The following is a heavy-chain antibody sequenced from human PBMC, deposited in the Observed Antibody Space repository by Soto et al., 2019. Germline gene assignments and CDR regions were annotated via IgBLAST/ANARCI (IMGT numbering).Heavy chain of an antibody. J-gene: IGHJ6*02. D-gene: IGHD3-22*01. Sequence: PGGSLRLSCAASGFSFSSHNMNWVRQAPGKGLEWVSSIRSKTYGGTKEYAASVKGRFTISRDDSRAIAYLQMNSLKTEDTAVYYCTRLDYFENSGSYSGMDVWGRGTTVTVSS. CDR2: IRSKTYGGTK. V-gene: IGHV3-49*04. CDR3: TRLDYFENSGSYSGMDV. CDR1: GFSFSSHN.